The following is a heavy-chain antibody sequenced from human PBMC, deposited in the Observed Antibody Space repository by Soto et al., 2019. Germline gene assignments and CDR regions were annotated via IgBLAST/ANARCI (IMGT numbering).Heavy chain of an antibody. CDR3: ARHVRGWQLMLDN. CDR1: GGSISSSNYY. CDR2: IYFSGST. Sequence: LQLQESGPGLVKASETLSLSCTVSGGSISSSNYYWGWIRQPPGKGLEWIGSIYFSGSTHYNVSLTSRVTISVDTSRNQFSLKLSSVTATDTAVYYCARHVRGWQLMLDNWGQGSLVTVSS. J-gene: IGHJ4*02. D-gene: IGHD6-13*01. V-gene: IGHV4-39*01.